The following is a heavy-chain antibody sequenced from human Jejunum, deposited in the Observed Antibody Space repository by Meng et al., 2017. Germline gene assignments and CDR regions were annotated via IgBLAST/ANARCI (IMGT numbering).Heavy chain of an antibody. CDR3: ARHFLTMSKDYFDY. V-gene: IGHV4-39*01. CDR1: GGSTITTGYY. Sequence: QVQLQEPGPGLVKPSETLSLTFPFSGGSTITTGYYLGWICQPPGKGLEWMGSIYYSGSTYYNSPLQSRLTISVDTSKNQFSLKLRSVTAADTAIYYCARHFLTMSKDYFDYWGQGTLVTVSS. J-gene: IGHJ4*02. CDR2: IYYSGST. D-gene: IGHD2/OR15-2a*01.